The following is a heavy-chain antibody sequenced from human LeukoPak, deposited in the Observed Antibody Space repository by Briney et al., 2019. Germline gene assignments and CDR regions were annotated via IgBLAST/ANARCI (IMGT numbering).Heavy chain of an antibody. CDR2: FDPEDGET. Sequence: ASVKVSCKVSGYTLTELSMHWVRQAPGKGLEWMGGFDPEDGETIYAQKFQGRVTMTTDTSTSTAYMELRSLRSDDTAVYYCARGGAMYYYDSSGYYGAFDIWGQGTMVTVSS. CDR1: GYTLTELS. D-gene: IGHD3-22*01. CDR3: ARGGAMYYYDSSGYYGAFDI. V-gene: IGHV1-24*01. J-gene: IGHJ3*02.